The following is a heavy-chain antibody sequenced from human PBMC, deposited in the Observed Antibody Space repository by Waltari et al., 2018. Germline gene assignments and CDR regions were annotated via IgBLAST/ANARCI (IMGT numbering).Heavy chain of an antibody. V-gene: IGHV1-2*02. CDR1: GYTFTGYY. D-gene: IGHD6-19*01. Sequence: QVQLVQSGAEVKKPGASVKVSCKASGYTFTGYYMHWVRQAPGQGLEWMGWSNPNRGGTNYAQKFQGRVTMTRDTSISTAYMELSRLRSDDTAVYYCALPQESSGQSLGWFDPWGQGTLVTVSS. CDR3: ALPQESSGQSLGWFDP. J-gene: IGHJ5*02. CDR2: SNPNRGGT.